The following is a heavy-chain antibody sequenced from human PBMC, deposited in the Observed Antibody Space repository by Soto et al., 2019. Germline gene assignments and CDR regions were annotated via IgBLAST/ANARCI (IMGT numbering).Heavy chain of an antibody. CDR3: ARDRLVPYGYGMDV. CDR1: GFTFRSYG. J-gene: IGHJ6*02. D-gene: IGHD4-17*01. CDR2: IWFDGSKK. V-gene: IGHV3-33*01. Sequence: QMQLVESGGGVVQPGRSLRLSCAASGFTFRSYGIHWVRQAPGKGLEWVALIWFDGSKKYYVDSVTGRFAVSRDNSKNTLYLQMNSLRVEDTAVYYCARDRLVPYGYGMDVWGHGTTVTVSS.